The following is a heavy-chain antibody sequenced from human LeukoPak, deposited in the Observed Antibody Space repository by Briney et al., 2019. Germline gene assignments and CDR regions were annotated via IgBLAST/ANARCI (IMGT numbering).Heavy chain of an antibody. D-gene: IGHD3-10*01. Sequence: GGSLRLSCAASGFTVSSNYMSWVRQAPGKGLEWVSVIYSGGSTYYADSVKGPFTISRDNAKNSLYLQMNSLRAEDTAVYYCARDFRITMVRGVIPWGQGTLVTVSS. J-gene: IGHJ5*02. CDR2: IYSGGST. CDR1: GFTVSSNY. CDR3: ARDFRITMVRGVIP. V-gene: IGHV3-53*01.